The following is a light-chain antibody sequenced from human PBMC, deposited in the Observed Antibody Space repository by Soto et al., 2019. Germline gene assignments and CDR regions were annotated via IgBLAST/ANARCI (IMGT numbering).Light chain of an antibody. CDR3: QQYGSSPRT. V-gene: IGKV3-20*01. CDR2: GAS. CDR1: QSVSNSY. J-gene: IGKJ1*01. Sequence: EIVLTQSPGTLSLPPGERATLSCRASQSVSNSYLAWYQQKPGQAPRLLIYGASSRATGIPDRFSGSGSGTDFTLTITRLEPEDFAVYYCQQYGSSPRTFGQGTKVEI.